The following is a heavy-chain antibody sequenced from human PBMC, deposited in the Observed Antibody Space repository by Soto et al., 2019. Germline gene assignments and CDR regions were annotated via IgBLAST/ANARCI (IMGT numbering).Heavy chain of an antibody. CDR2: IKSKTDGGTT. V-gene: IGHV3-15*07. Sequence: PGGSLRLSCAASGFTFSNAWMNWVRQAPGKGLEWVGRIKSKTDGGTTDYAAPVKGRFTISRDDSKNTLYLQMNSLKTEDTAVYYCTTEGVTMVRGIYYYYYYGMDVWGQGTTVTVSS. CDR1: GFTFSNAW. J-gene: IGHJ6*02. CDR3: TTEGVTMVRGIYYYYYYGMDV. D-gene: IGHD3-10*01.